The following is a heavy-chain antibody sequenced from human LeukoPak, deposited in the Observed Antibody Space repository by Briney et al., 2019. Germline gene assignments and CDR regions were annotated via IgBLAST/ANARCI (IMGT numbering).Heavy chain of an antibody. V-gene: IGHV4-59*01. CDR2: IYYSGST. J-gene: IGHJ5*02. CDR1: GGSISSYY. Sequence: KPSETLSLTCTVSGGSISSYYWSWIRQPPGKGLEWIGYIYYSGSTNYNPSLKSRVTISVDTSKNQFSLKLSSVTAADTAVYYCAILDYGDYWFDPWGQGTLVTVSS. D-gene: IGHD4-17*01. CDR3: AILDYGDYWFDP.